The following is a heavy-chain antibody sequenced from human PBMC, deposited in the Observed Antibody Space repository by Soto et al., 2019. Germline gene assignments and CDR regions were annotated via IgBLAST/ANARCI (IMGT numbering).Heavy chain of an antibody. CDR1: EFTFSSYA. V-gene: IGHV3-23*01. J-gene: IGHJ6*02. D-gene: IGHD3-3*01. Sequence: GGSLRLSCAASEFTFSSYAMSWVRQAPGKGLEWVSIISGSGGSTNYADSVKGRFTISRDNSKNTLYLQMNSLRVEDTAVYYCAKDLGYNFWSGSNGMDVWGQGTTVTVSS. CDR2: ISGSGGST. CDR3: AKDLGYNFWSGSNGMDV.